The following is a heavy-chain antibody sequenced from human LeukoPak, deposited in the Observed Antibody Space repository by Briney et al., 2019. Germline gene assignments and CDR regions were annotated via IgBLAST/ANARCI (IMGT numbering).Heavy chain of an antibody. Sequence: GGSLRLSCAASGFTFSSYEMNWARQAPGKGLEWVSYISSSGSTIYYADSVKGRFTISRDNAKNSLYLQMNSLRAEDTAVYYCARVGGFLRKRFGDIWGQGTMVTVSS. V-gene: IGHV3-48*03. CDR1: GFTFSSYE. J-gene: IGHJ3*02. CDR3: ARVGGFLRKRFGDI. CDR2: ISSSGSTI. D-gene: IGHD3-16*01.